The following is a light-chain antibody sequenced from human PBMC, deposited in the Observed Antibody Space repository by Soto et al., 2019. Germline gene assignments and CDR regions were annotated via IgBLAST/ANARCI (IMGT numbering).Light chain of an antibody. V-gene: IGKV3-20*01. CDR1: QSVRSSY. CDR3: QQYGSAPRT. J-gene: IGKJ2*01. CDR2: GAS. Sequence: EIVLTQSPGTLSLSPGERATLSCRASQSVRSSYLAWYQQKPGRAPRLLIYGASSRATGIPDRFSGSGSGTDFTLTISRLEPEDFAVYYCQQYGSAPRTFGQGTKLEIK.